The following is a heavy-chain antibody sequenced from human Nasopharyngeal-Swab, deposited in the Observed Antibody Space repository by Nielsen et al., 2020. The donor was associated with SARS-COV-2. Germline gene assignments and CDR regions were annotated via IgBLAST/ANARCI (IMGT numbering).Heavy chain of an antibody. CDR2: INWNGGST. Sequence: GESLKISCAASGFTFDDYGMSRVRQAPGKGLEWVSGINWNGGSTGYADSVKGRFTISRDNAKNSLYLQMNSLRAEDTALYYCERGHYQLLHWFDPWGQGTLVTVSS. CDR1: GFTFDDYG. D-gene: IGHD2-2*01. CDR3: ERGHYQLLHWFDP. V-gene: IGHV3-20*04. J-gene: IGHJ5*02.